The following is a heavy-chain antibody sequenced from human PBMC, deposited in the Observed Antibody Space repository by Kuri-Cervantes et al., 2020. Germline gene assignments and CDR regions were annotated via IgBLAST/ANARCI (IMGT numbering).Heavy chain of an antibody. J-gene: IGHJ4*02. Sequence: SETLSLTCTVSGGSIRSYYWSWIRQPPGKGLEWIGYIYYSGSTNYNPSLKSRVTISVDTSKNQFSLKLSSVTAADTAVYYCASTSDILTGYADYFDYWGQGTLVTVSS. CDR3: ASTSDILTGYADYFDY. D-gene: IGHD3-9*01. CDR1: GGSIRSYY. V-gene: IGHV4-59*13. CDR2: IYYSGST.